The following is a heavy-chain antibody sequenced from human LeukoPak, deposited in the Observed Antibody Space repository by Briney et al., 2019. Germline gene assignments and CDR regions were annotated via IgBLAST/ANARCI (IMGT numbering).Heavy chain of an antibody. J-gene: IGHJ4*02. CDR2: IIPIFGTA. Sequence: SVKVSCKASGGTFSSYAVSWVRQAPGQGLEWMGGIIPIFGTANYAQKFQGRVTITTDESTSTAYMELSSLRSEDTAVYYCARGRYDSSGYYSENYYFDYWGQGTLVTVSS. CDR1: GGTFSSYA. V-gene: IGHV1-69*05. CDR3: ARGRYDSSGYYSENYYFDY. D-gene: IGHD3-22*01.